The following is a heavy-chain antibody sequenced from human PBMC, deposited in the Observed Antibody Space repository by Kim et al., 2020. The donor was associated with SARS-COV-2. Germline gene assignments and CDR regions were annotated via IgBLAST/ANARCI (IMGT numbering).Heavy chain of an antibody. D-gene: IGHD3-9*01. CDR2: INHSGST. Sequence: SETLSLTCAVYGGSFSGYYWSWIRQPPGKGLEWIGEINHSGSTNYNPSLKSRVTISVDTSKNQFSLKLSSVTAADTAVYYCARLVIFGAARQSRDYWGQGTLVTVSS. J-gene: IGHJ4*02. CDR3: ARLVIFGAARQSRDY. CDR1: GGSFSGYY. V-gene: IGHV4-34*01.